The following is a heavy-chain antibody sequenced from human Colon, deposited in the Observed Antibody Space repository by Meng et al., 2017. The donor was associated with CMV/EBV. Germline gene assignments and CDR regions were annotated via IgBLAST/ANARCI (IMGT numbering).Heavy chain of an antibody. CDR2: IYYSGST. CDR1: GGSISSYY. D-gene: IGHD3-10*01. CDR3: ARDTLSFGELAP. Sequence: GSLRLSCTVSGGSISSYYWSWIRQPPGKGLEWIGYIYYSGSTNYNPSLKSRVTISVDTSKNQFSLKLSSVTAADTAVYYCARDTLSFGELAPRGQGTMVTVSS. J-gene: IGHJ3*01. V-gene: IGHV4-59*01.